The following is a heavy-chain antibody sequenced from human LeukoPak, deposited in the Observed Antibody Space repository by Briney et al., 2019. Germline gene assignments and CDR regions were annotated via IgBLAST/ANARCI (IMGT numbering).Heavy chain of an antibody. CDR3: ARHTVVTADY. D-gene: IGHD3-22*01. V-gene: IGHV4-39*01. Sequence: SETLSLTCTVSGGSINRSNYYWGWIRQPPGKGLEWIGSIDYRGGTYYNPSLKSRVTISVDTSKNQFSLKLSSVTAADTAVYYCARHTVVTADYWGQGTLVTVSS. CDR1: GGSINRSNYY. J-gene: IGHJ4*02. CDR2: IDYRGGT.